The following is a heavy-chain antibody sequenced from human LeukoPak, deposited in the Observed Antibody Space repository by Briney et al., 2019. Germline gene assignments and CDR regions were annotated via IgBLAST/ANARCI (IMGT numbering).Heavy chain of an antibody. D-gene: IGHD2-15*01. CDR3: AIFIAAVGHFDY. V-gene: IGHV4-39*01. Sequence: PSETLSLTCTVTGVSIRSSFYYWGWIRQPPGKGLECIGSIYYSGTTYYNLSLKSRVTISVDTSKNQFSLKLSSVTAADTAVYYCAIFIAAVGHFDYWGRGTLVTVSS. CDR1: GVSIRSSFYY. J-gene: IGHJ4*02. CDR2: IYYSGTT.